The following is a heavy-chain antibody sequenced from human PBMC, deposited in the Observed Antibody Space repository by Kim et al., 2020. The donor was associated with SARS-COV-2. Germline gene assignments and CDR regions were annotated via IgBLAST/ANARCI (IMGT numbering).Heavy chain of an antibody. V-gene: IGHV4-34*01. D-gene: IGHD3-10*01. J-gene: IGHJ4*02. CDR2: INHSGST. Sequence: SETLSLTCAVYGGSFSGYYWSWIRQPPGKGLEWIGEINHSGSTNYNPSLKSRVTISVDTSKNQFSLKLSSVTAADTAVYYCARVPRLPGVWFVDEIGDFDYWGQGTLVTVSS. CDR1: GGSFSGYY. CDR3: ARVPRLPGVWFVDEIGDFDY.